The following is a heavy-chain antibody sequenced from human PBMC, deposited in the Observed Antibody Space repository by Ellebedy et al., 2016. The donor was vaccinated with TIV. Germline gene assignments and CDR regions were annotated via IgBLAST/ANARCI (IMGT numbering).Heavy chain of an antibody. CDR2: IYYSGST. V-gene: IGHV4-61*01. J-gene: IGHJ5*02. CDR1: GGSVSSGSYY. D-gene: IGHD6-19*01. Sequence: SETLSLXXTVSGGSVSSGSYYWSWIRQPPGKGLEWIGFIYYSGSTNYNPSLKSRVTISVDTSKNQFSLKLSSVTAADTAVYYCARTYSSGWYDWFDPWGQGTLVTVSS. CDR3: ARTYSSGWYDWFDP.